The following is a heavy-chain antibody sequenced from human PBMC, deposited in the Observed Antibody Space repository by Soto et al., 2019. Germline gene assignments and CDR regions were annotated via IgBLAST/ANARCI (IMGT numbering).Heavy chain of an antibody. CDR3: ARDLLAAIRMGDAFDI. J-gene: IGHJ3*02. D-gene: IGHD2-15*01. CDR1: GFTFSSYS. Sequence: EVQLVESGGGLVKPGGSLRLSCAASGFTFSSYSMNWVRQAPGKGLEWVSSISSSSSYIYYADSVKGRFTISRDNAKNSLYLQMNSLRAEDTAVYYCARDLLAAIRMGDAFDIWGQGTMVTVSS. V-gene: IGHV3-21*01. CDR2: ISSSSSYI.